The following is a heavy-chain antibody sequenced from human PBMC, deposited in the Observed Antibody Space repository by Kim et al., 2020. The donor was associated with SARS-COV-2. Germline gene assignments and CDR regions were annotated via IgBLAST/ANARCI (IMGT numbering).Heavy chain of an antibody. D-gene: IGHD6-25*01. J-gene: IGHJ5*02. V-gene: IGHV4-59*01. Sequence: NNPPSLTSRVTIAVDTSKNQFALKLSSVTAADTAVYYWARELMAAGNWFDPWGQGTLVTVSS. CDR3: ARELMAAGNWFDP.